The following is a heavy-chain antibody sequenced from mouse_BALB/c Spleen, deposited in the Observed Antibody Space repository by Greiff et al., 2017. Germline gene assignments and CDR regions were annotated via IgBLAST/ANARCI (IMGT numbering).Heavy chain of an antibody. CDR2: ISDGGSYT. Sequence: EVQLQESGGDLVKPGGSLKLSCAASGFTFSDYYMYWVRQTPEKRLEWVATISDGGSYTYYPDSVKGRFTISRDNAKNNLYLQMSSLKSEDTAMYYCARDGETGSWFAYWGQGTLVTVSA. V-gene: IGHV5-4*02. D-gene: IGHD4-1*01. CDR1: GFTFSDYY. CDR3: ARDGETGSWFAY. J-gene: IGHJ3*01.